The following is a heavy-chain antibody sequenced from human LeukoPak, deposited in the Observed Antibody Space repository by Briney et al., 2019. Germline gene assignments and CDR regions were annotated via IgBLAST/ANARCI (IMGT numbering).Heavy chain of an antibody. D-gene: IGHD4-11*01. CDR2: IYYSGST. CDR1: GGSISSYY. V-gene: IGHV4-59*01. J-gene: IGHJ5*02. Sequence: SETLSLTCSVSGGSISSYYWSWIRQPPGKGLEWIGYIYYSGSTNYNPSLKSRVTISVDTSKNQFSLKLSSVTAADTAVYYCARAARMHDYRNWFDPWGQGTLVTVSS. CDR3: ARAARMHDYRNWFDP.